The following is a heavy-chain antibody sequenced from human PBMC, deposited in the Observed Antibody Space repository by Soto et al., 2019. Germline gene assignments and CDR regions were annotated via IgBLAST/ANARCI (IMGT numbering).Heavy chain of an antibody. J-gene: IGHJ6*02. D-gene: IGHD3-3*01. CDR2: ISSSGSTI. Sequence: GGSLRLSCAASAFTFSSFEMNWVRQAPGKGLEWVSYISSSGSTIYYADSVKGRFTISRDNAKNSLYLQVDSLRAEDTAVYYCARVSSPRFLEWSDAMDVWGQGTTVTVSS. CDR3: ARVSSPRFLEWSDAMDV. V-gene: IGHV3-48*03. CDR1: AFTFSSFE.